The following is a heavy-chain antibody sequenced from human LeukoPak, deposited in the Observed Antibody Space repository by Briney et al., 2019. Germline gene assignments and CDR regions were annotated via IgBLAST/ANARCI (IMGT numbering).Heavy chain of an antibody. V-gene: IGHV7-4-1*02. CDR1: GGTFSSYA. D-gene: IGHD3-22*01. Sequence: GASVKVSCKASGGTFSSYAISWVRQAPGQGLEWMGWINTNTGNPTYAQGFTGRFVFSLDTSVSTAYLQISSLKAEDTAVYYCATSYYDSSGYYPRLMGYWGQGTLVTVSS. CDR3: ATSYYDSSGYYPRLMGY. CDR2: INTNTGNP. J-gene: IGHJ4*02.